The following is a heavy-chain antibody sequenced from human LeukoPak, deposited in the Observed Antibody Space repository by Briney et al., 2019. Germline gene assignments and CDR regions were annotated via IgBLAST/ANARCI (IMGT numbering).Heavy chain of an antibody. V-gene: IGHV4-34*01. CDR1: GESFSPHY. CDR3: ARTPVRGVMNWFDP. J-gene: IGHJ5*02. Sequence: SATLSLTCAVYGESFSPHYWSWIRQPPGKGLEWIAEINHSGNINYNPSLKSRVTIATSKNEFSLKLSSVTAADTAVYYCARTPVRGVMNWFDPWGQGTLVTVSS. CDR2: INHSGNI. D-gene: IGHD3-10*01.